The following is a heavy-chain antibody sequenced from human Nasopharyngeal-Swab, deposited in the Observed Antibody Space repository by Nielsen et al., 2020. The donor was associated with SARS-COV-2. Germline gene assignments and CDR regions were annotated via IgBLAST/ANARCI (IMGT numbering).Heavy chain of an antibody. CDR2: ISADNGNT. CDR1: AHTFTSYG. CDR3: ARVADVGYCSGGSCYHLDY. D-gene: IGHD2-15*01. Sequence: ASVNFSSTAPAHTFTSYGISWVRYAPRQGLEWMGWISADNGNTNYAQKLQGRVTLTTDTSTSTDYMKLRSLRSDDTAVYYCARVADVGYCSGGSCYHLDYWGQGTLVTVSS. J-gene: IGHJ4*02. V-gene: IGHV1-18*01.